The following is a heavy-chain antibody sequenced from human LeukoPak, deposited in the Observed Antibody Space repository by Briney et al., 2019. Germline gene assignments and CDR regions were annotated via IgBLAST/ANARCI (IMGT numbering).Heavy chain of an antibody. Sequence: PGGSLRLPCVASGFTFSSYEMNWVRQAPGKGLEWVSYISSSGSPIYYAESVKGRFTISRDNAKNSLYLQMNSLRDEDTALYYCAREGGFDIWGQGTVVTVSS. J-gene: IGHJ3*02. D-gene: IGHD2-15*01. CDR1: GFTFSSYE. V-gene: IGHV3-48*03. CDR3: AREGGFDI. CDR2: ISSSGSPI.